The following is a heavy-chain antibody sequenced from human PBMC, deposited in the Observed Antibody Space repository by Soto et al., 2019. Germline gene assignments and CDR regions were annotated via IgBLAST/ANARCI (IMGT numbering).Heavy chain of an antibody. J-gene: IGHJ5*02. CDR2: MNPRSGDT. D-gene: IGHD1-26*01. V-gene: IGHV1-2*02. CDR1: GYTFIGYY. Sequence: ASVKVSCKTSGYTFIGYYMHWVRQAPGQGLEWMGWMNPRSGDTNYAQKFQGRVTMTRDASFTTAYMELRRLRSDDTAVYFCGRDAVGATTLGWFDPWGQGTLFTVSS. CDR3: GRDAVGATTLGWFDP.